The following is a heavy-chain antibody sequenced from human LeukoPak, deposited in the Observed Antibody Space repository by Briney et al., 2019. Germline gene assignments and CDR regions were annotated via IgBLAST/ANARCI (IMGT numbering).Heavy chain of an antibody. CDR1: VYTFTSDG. J-gene: IGHJ4*02. D-gene: IGHD2-2*01. Sequence: ASVKVSCKASVYTFTSDGISSVRQAPGQGLEWMGWISAYNGNTNYAQKLQGRVTMTTDTSTSTAYMELRSLRSDDTAVYYCARDSRHIVVVPAAIRFYYWGQGTLVTVSS. CDR2: ISAYNGNT. V-gene: IGHV1-18*01. CDR3: ARDSRHIVVVPAAIRFYY.